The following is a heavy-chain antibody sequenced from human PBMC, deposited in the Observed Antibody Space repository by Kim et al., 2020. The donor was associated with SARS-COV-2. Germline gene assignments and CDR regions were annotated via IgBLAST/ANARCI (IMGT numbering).Heavy chain of an antibody. CDR2: INHSGST. CDR3: ARENRITMVREFIPYGMDV. V-gene: IGHV4-34*01. CDR1: GGSFSGYY. D-gene: IGHD3-10*01. Sequence: SETLSLTCAVYGGSFSGYYWSWIRQPPGKGLEWIGEINHSGSTNYNPSLKSRATISVDTPKNQFSLKLSSVTAADTAVYYCARENRITMVREFIPYGMDVWGQGTPVTVSS. J-gene: IGHJ6*02.